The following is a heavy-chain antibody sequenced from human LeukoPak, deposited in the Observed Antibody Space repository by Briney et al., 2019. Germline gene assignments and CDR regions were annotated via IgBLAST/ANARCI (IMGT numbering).Heavy chain of an antibody. CDR3: ARGALVLRYFDWLPHNWFDP. D-gene: IGHD3-9*01. CDR2: INHSGST. Sequence: SETLSLTCAVYGGSFSGYYWSWIRQPPGKGLEWIGEINHSGSTNYNPSLKSRVTISVDTSKNQFSLKLSSVTAADTAVYYCARGALVLRYFDWLPHNWFDPWGQGTLVTVSS. V-gene: IGHV4-34*01. J-gene: IGHJ5*02. CDR1: GGSFSGYY.